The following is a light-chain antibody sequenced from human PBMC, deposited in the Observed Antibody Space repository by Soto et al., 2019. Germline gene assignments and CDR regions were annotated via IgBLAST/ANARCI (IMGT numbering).Light chain of an antibody. Sequence: EIVMTQSPATLSVSPGERATLSCRASQSVSSNLAWYQQKPGQAPRLLIYGASTRATGIPARLSGSVSVTEFTLTISSLQSEDFAVYYCQQYDKWPPWTFGQGTKVEIK. CDR1: QSVSSN. CDR2: GAS. V-gene: IGKV3-15*01. CDR3: QQYDKWPPWT. J-gene: IGKJ1*01.